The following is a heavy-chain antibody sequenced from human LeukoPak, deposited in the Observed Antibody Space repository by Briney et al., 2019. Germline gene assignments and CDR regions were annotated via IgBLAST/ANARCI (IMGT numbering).Heavy chain of an antibody. J-gene: IGHJ4*02. Sequence: GGSLRLSCAASGFIFSDYYMSWIRQAPGKGLEWVSYICSGSTIYYSDSVKGRFTISRENGKNSLYLQLTSLREEETAVYYCARDEGNLAYSNYGFDYWGQGTLVTVSS. CDR3: ARDEGNLAYSNYGFDY. CDR1: GFIFSDYY. CDR2: ICSGSTI. D-gene: IGHD4-11*01. V-gene: IGHV3-11*01.